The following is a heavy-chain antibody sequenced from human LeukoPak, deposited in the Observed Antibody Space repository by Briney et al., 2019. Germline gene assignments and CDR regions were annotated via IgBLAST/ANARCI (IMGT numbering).Heavy chain of an antibody. V-gene: IGHV3-30*01. CDR3: ARDSRVAGYNWFDP. Sequence: GGSLRLSCAASGFTFDDYVMHWVRQAPGKGLEWVAVISYDGSNKYYADSVKGRFTISRDNSKNTLYLQMNSLRAEDTAVYYCARDSRVAGYNWFDPWGQGTLVTVSS. CDR1: GFTFDDYV. D-gene: IGHD6-19*01. CDR2: ISYDGSNK. J-gene: IGHJ5*02.